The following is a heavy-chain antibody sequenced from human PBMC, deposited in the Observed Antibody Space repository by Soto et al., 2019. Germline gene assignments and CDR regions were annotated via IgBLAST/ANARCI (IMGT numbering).Heavy chain of an antibody. D-gene: IGHD6-19*01. CDR3: ARPRAYSSGLPAGIFDY. V-gene: IGHV1-69*01. CDR1: GGTFSSYA. CDR2: IIPIVGTA. J-gene: IGHJ4*02. Sequence: QVQLVQSGAEVKKPGSSVKVSCKASGGTFSSYAISWVRQAPGQRLEWMGGIIPIVGTANYAQKFQGRVTITADESTSTAHMELSSLRAEDTSVYDCARPRAYSSGLPAGIFDYWGQGTLVTVSS.